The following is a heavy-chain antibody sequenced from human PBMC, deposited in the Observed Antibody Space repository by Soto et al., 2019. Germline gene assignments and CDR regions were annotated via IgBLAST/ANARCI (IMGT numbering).Heavy chain of an antibody. CDR3: ARSYIWGSYRVDYFDY. CDR1: GFSLSNARMG. J-gene: IGHJ4*02. CDR2: IFSNDEK. D-gene: IGHD3-16*02. V-gene: IGHV2-26*01. Sequence: QVTLKESGPVLVKPTEPLTLTCTVSGFSLSNARMGVSWIRQPPGKALEWLAHIFSNDEKSYSTSLKSRLTISKDTSKSQVVLTMTNMDPVDTATYYCARSYIWGSYRVDYFDYWGQGTLVTVSS.